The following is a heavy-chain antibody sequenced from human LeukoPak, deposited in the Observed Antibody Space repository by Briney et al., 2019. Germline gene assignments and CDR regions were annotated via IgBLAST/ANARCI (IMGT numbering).Heavy chain of an antibody. D-gene: IGHD4-17*01. CDR1: GFTLSTYG. CDR2: IRYDGSNK. CDR3: TTGPHDYGDYGRVEPVLYYYYYMDV. Sequence: GGSLRLSCAASGFTLSTYGMHWVRQAPGKGLEWVAFIRYDGSNKYYADSVKGRFTISRDNSKNTLYLQMNSLKTEDTAVYYCTTGPHDYGDYGRVEPVLYYYYYMDVWGKGTTVTVSS. J-gene: IGHJ6*03. V-gene: IGHV3-30*02.